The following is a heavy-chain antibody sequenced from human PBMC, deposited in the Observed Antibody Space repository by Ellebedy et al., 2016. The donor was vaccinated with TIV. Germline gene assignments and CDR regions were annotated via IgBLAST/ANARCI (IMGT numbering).Heavy chain of an antibody. Sequence: GGSLRLSXAASGFTFSSYAMSWVRQAPGKGLEWVSAISGSGGSTYYADSVKGRFTISRDNAKNSLYLQMNSLRAEDTAVYYCARDPPKYYDFWSGYDDYWGQGTLVTVSS. V-gene: IGHV3-23*01. D-gene: IGHD3-3*01. CDR3: ARDPPKYYDFWSGYDDY. J-gene: IGHJ4*02. CDR1: GFTFSSYA. CDR2: ISGSGGST.